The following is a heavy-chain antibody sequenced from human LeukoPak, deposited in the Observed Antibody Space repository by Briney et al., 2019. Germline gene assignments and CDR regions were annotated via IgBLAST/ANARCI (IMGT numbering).Heavy chain of an antibody. Sequence: GGSLRLSCAASGFSFSSYAMSWVRQAPGKGLEWVSTISGRGGSTYYADSVKGRFTISRDNSKNTLYLQMNSLRAEDTALYYCAKDVNSSGYYLGFDYWGQGTLVTVSS. CDR1: GFSFSSYA. D-gene: IGHD3-22*01. CDR3: AKDVNSSGYYLGFDY. J-gene: IGHJ4*02. V-gene: IGHV3-23*01. CDR2: ISGRGGST.